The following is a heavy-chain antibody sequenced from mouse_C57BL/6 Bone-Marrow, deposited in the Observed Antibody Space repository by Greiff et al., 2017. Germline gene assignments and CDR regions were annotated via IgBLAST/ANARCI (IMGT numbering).Heavy chain of an antibody. CDR2: IDPETGGT. D-gene: IGHD2-5*01. CDR1: GYTFTDYE. CDR3: TRGYDSNWVAY. Sequence: QVQLQQSGAELVRPGASVTLSCKASGYTFTDYEMHWVKQTPVHGLEWIGAIDPETGGTAYNQKFKGKAILTADKSSSTAYMELRSLTSEDSAVYYCTRGYDSNWVAYWGQGTLVTVSA. J-gene: IGHJ3*01. V-gene: IGHV1-15*01.